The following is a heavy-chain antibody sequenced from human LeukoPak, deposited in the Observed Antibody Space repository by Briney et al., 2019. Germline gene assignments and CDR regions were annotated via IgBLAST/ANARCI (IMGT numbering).Heavy chain of an antibody. CDR2: IKQDGSEK. CDR1: GFTFSSYW. J-gene: IGHJ5*02. V-gene: IGHV3-7*01. D-gene: IGHD1-26*01. CDR3: ARKWWFDP. Sequence: GGSLRLSCAAFGFTFSSYWMSWIRQAPGKGLEWVANIKQDGSEKYYVDSVKGRFTISRDNAKNSLYLQMNSLRAEDTAVYYCARKWWFDPWGQGTLVTVSS.